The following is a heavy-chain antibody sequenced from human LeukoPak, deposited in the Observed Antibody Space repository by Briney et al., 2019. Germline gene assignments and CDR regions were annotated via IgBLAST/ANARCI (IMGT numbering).Heavy chain of an antibody. J-gene: IGHJ4*02. V-gene: IGHV4-61*01. CDR1: GGAVSSGSYY. D-gene: IGHD5-12*01. CDR3: ASYRKGNSGYDYDFDY. CDR2: IYYSGST. Sequence: SETLSLTCTVSGGAVSSGSYYWSWIRPPPGKGLEWIGYIYYSGSTNYNPSLKSRVTISVDTSKNQFSLKLSSVTAADTAVYCCASYRKGNSGYDYDFDYWGQGTLVTVSS.